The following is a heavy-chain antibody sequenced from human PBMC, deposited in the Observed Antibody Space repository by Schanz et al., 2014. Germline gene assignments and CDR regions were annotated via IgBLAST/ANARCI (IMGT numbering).Heavy chain of an antibody. CDR3: ARGRGFYDY. Sequence: QVQLVQSGAEVKKPGSSVKVSCKASGGTFSTYTISWVRQAPGRRLEWMGWINTASGNTRYSEAFQGRVTMTRDTSATTAYMELSSLTSEDTAVHYCARGRGFYDYWGQGTLVTVSS. CDR1: GGTFSTYT. J-gene: IGHJ4*02. D-gene: IGHD3-10*01. CDR2: INTASGNT. V-gene: IGHV1-3*04.